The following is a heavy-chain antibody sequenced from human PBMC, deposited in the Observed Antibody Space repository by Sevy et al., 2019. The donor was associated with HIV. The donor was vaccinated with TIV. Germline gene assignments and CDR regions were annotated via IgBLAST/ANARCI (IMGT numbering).Heavy chain of an antibody. Sequence: GGSLRLSCAASGFTFISYGMSWVRQAPGKGLEWVANIKQDGSEKYYVDSVKGRFTISRDNAKNSLYLQMNSLRAEDTAVYYCAREETAYGGKHAFDIWGQGTMVTVSS. D-gene: IGHD4-17*01. CDR1: GFTFISYG. CDR3: AREETAYGGKHAFDI. V-gene: IGHV3-7*01. CDR2: IKQDGSEK. J-gene: IGHJ3*02.